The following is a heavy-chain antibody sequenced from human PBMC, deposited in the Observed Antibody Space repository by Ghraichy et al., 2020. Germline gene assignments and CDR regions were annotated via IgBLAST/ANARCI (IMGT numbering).Heavy chain of an antibody. CDR3: ARGACSGGSCYSGLDYFDY. CDR2: INHSGST. J-gene: IGHJ4*02. Sequence: SQTLSLTCAVYGGSFSGYYWSWIRQPPGKGLEWIWEINHSGSTNYNPSLKSRVTISVDTSKNQFSLKLSSVTAADTAVYYCARGACSGGSCYSGLDYFDYWGQGTLVTVSS. D-gene: IGHD2-15*01. V-gene: IGHV4-34*01. CDR1: GGSFSGYY.